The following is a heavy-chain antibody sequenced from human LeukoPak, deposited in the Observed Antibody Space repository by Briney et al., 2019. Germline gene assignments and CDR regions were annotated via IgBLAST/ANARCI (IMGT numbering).Heavy chain of an antibody. CDR2: INPSGGST. CDR1: GYTFTSYY. V-gene: IGHV1-46*01. J-gene: IGHJ4*02. D-gene: IGHD3-10*01. CDR3: AGLWFGELFRDY. Sequence: GASVKVSCKASGYTFTSYYMHWVRQAPGQGLEWMGIINPSGGSTSYAQKFQGRVTMTRDTSTSTVYMELSSLRSEDTAVYYCAGLWFGELFRDYWGQGTLVTVSS.